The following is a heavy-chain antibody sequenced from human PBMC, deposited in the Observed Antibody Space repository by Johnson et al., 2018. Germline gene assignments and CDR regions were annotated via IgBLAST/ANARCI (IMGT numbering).Heavy chain of an antibody. CDR1: GFTFSSYD. Sequence: VQLVQSGGGLVQPGGSLRLSCAASGFTFSSYDMHWVRQATGKGLEWVSAIGTAGDTYYPGSVKGRFTISRENAKNSLYLQMNSLRAGDTAVYYCARASLDGGVPDYWGQGTLVTVSS. D-gene: IGHD3-16*01. V-gene: IGHV3-13*01. J-gene: IGHJ4*02. CDR3: ARASLDGGVPDY. CDR2: IGTAGDT.